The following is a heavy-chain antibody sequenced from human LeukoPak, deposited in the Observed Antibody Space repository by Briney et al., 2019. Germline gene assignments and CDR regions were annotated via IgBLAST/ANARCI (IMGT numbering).Heavy chain of an antibody. CDR1: GFNFRSFG. CDR2: VSFERNDK. J-gene: IGHJ4*02. CDR3: ARDPLRRGTSYLDN. D-gene: IGHD1-26*01. Sequence: GGSPRLSCAASGFNFRSFGFHWVRQAPGKGLEWLAIVSFERNDKYYADSVKGRFTISGDESKNTLYLQMNSLRSEDTAVYYCARDPLRRGTSYLDNWGQGTLVTVAS. V-gene: IGHV3-30*03.